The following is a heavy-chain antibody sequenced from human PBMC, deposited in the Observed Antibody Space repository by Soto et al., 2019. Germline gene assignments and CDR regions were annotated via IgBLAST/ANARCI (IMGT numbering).Heavy chain of an antibody. D-gene: IGHD3-16*01. J-gene: IGHJ4*02. Sequence: EVQLVESGGGLVQPGGSLRLSCAASGFTVSSNYMSWVRQAPGKGLEWVSVIYSGGSTYYADSVKGRFTISRDNSKNTLYLQMKRLRAEDTAVYYCGRVWGGGGYFDYWGQGTLVTVSS. CDR2: IYSGGST. CDR3: GRVWGGGGYFDY. V-gene: IGHV3-66*01. CDR1: GFTVSSNY.